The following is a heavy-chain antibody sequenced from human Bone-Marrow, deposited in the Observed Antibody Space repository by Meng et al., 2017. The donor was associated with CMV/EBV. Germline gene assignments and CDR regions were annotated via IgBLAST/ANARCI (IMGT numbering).Heavy chain of an antibody. CDR1: GFTFSSYS. CDR3: ARDGIVVVVAASYWFDP. V-gene: IGHV3-48*04. CDR2: ISSSSSTI. Sequence: GGSLRLSCAASGFTFSSYSMNWVRQAPGKGLEWVSYISSSSSTIYYADSVKGRFTISRDNAKNSLYLQMNSLRAEDTAVYYCARDGIVVVVAASYWFDPWGQGTLVTVSS. J-gene: IGHJ5*02. D-gene: IGHD2-15*01.